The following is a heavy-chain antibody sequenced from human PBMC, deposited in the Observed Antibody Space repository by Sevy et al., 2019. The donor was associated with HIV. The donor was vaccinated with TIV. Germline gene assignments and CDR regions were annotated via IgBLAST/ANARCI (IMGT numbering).Heavy chain of an antibody. V-gene: IGHV3-11*01. CDR2: ISGSGDAI. D-gene: IGHD4-17*01. J-gene: IGHJ6*02. CDR3: AGDHVKDGDLGDYYYFAMDV. CDR1: GFTLSDYY. Sequence: GGSLRLSCAGSGFTLSDYYMSWIRQAPGKGLQWISYISGSGDAINYADSVKGRFTISRDNAKNSVYLQMNSLRAEDTAVYYCAGDHVKDGDLGDYYYFAMDVWGQGTTVTVSS.